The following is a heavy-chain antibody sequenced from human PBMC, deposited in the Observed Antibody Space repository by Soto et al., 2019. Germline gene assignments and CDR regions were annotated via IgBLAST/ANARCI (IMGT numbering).Heavy chain of an antibody. J-gene: IGHJ4*02. CDR2: IYESGST. CDR3: ARHDYGDYEFDC. V-gene: IGHV4-39*01. D-gene: IGHD4-17*01. CDR1: GSSISSSSYY. Sequence: QLQLQESGPGLVKPSETLSLTCTVSGSSISSSSYYWGWIRQPPGRGLEWIGSIYESGSTYYNPSLRSRVTISVDTSKNQFSLKLSSVTAADTAVYYCARHDYGDYEFDCWGQGTLVTVSS.